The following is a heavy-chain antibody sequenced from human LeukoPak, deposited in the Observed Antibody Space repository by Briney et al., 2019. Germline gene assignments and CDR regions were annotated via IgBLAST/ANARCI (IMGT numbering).Heavy chain of an antibody. J-gene: IGHJ5*02. CDR2: IFYSGNT. CDR1: GGSFSGYY. V-gene: IGHV4-31*11. D-gene: IGHD2-15*01. Sequence: SETLSLTCAVYGGSFSGYYWSWIRQHPGKGLEWIGYIFYSGNTYYNPSLKSRVTISVDTSKNQFSLTLSSVTAADTAVYYCARARDCSGGTCYQFNWFDPWGQGTLVTVSS. CDR3: ARARDCSGGTCYQFNWFDP.